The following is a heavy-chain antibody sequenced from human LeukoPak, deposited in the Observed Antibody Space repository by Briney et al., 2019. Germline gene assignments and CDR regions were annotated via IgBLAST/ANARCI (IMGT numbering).Heavy chain of an antibody. J-gene: IGHJ6*02. Sequence: GGSLRLSCAASGFIFADTWMNWVRQAPGKGLEWVAVISYDGSNKYYADSVKGRFTISRDNSKNTLYLQMNSLRAEDTAVYYCARMNYYYYGMDVWGQGTTVTVSS. CDR2: ISYDGSNK. CDR3: ARMNYYYYGMDV. CDR1: GFIFADTW. D-gene: IGHD2-8*01. V-gene: IGHV3-30*03.